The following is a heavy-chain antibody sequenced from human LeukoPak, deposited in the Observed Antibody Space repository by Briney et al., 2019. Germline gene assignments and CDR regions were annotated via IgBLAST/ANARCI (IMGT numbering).Heavy chain of an antibody. J-gene: IGHJ6*04. Sequence: GGSLRLSCAASGFTFSSYSMNWVRQAPGKGLEWVSSMSSDSVHIYYADSVKGRFTISRDNAKNSLYLQMNSLRAEDTAVYYCAELGITMIGGVWGKGTTVTISS. CDR1: GFTFSSYS. D-gene: IGHD3-10*02. CDR2: MSSDSVHI. CDR3: AELGITMIGGV. V-gene: IGHV3-21*01.